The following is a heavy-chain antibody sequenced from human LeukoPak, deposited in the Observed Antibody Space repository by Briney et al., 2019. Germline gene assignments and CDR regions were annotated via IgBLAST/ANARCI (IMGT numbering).Heavy chain of an antibody. J-gene: IGHJ6*03. CDR2: INPNSGGT. Sequence: ASVKVSCKASGYTFTGYYMHWVRQAPGQGLEWMGWINPNSGGTNYAQKFQGRVTMTRDTSISTAYMELSRLRSDGTAVYYCAIQLYGDYLYYYYYMDVWGKGTTVTVSS. CDR1: GYTFTGYY. V-gene: IGHV1-2*02. D-gene: IGHD4-17*01. CDR3: AIQLYGDYLYYYYYMDV.